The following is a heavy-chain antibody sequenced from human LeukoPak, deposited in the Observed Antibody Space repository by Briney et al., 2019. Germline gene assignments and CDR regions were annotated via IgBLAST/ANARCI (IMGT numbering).Heavy chain of an antibody. CDR1: GGSISSYY. D-gene: IGHD4/OR15-4a*01. Sequence: PSETLSLTCTVSGGSISSYYWSWIRQPPGKGLEWIGYIYYSGSTNYNPSLKSRVTISVDTSKNQFSLKLSSVTAADTAVYYCARRLNYYYYYMDVWGKGTTVTVSS. CDR3: ARRLNYYYYYMDV. J-gene: IGHJ6*03. V-gene: IGHV4-59*12. CDR2: IYYSGST.